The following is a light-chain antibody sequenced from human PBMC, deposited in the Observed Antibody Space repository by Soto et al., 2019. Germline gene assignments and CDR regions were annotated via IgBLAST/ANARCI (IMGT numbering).Light chain of an antibody. J-gene: IGLJ2*01. CDR3: LSYVVTNILI. V-gene: IGLV2-11*02. CDR1: SSDVGGSNY. Sequence: QSALAQPRSVSGYPGQSVTISCSGTSSDVGGSNYVSWYQQHPGKAPKLIIYDVTERPSGVHGRFSGSKSGNTASLTISGLQTEDEADYHCLSYVVTNILIFGGGTKLTVL. CDR2: DVT.